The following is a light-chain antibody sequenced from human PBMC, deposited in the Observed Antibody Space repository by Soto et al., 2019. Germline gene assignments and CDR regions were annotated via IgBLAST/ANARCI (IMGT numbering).Light chain of an antibody. V-gene: IGLV2-14*01. Sequence: QSALSEPACVSLCPGQSITIPCTGTSSDVGGFEYVSWYQHQPGKAPKLIIYDVTKRPSGVSNRFSGSKSGNTASLTISGIQAEDEGDYYCGSITRSSTSVFGTGTKVTVL. CDR2: DVT. CDR1: SSDVGGFEY. J-gene: IGLJ1*01. CDR3: GSITRSSTSV.